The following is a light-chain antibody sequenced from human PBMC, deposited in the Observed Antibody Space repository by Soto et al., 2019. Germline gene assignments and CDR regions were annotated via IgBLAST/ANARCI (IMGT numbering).Light chain of an antibody. CDR1: SSDVGSYNY. J-gene: IGLJ1*01. Sequence: QSVLTQPASVCGSPGQSITISCTGTSSDVGSYNYVSWYQHHPGKVPKLMIYDVTNRPSGVSDRFSGSKSGNTASLTISGLQAEDEADYYCSSYTSSRTLVFGPGTKVTV. CDR3: SSYTSSRTLV. V-gene: IGLV2-14*03. CDR2: DVT.